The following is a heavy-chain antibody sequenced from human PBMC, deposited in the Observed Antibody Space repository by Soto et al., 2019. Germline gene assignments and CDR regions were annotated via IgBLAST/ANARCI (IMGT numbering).Heavy chain of an antibody. Sequence: SETLSLTCTVSGGSISSYYWSWIRQPAGKGLEWIGRIYTSGSTNYNPSLKSRVTMSVDTSKNQFSLKLSSVTAADTAVYYCAREYYYGSGSFLLDYYYYGMDVWGQGTTVTAP. V-gene: IGHV4-4*07. CDR1: GGSISSYY. CDR3: AREYYYGSGSFLLDYYYYGMDV. D-gene: IGHD3-10*01. J-gene: IGHJ6*02. CDR2: IYTSGST.